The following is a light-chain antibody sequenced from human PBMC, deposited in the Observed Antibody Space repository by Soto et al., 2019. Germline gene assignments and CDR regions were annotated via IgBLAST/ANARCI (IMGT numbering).Light chain of an antibody. CDR1: SGSIASNY. Sequence: NFMLTQPHSVSESPGKTVTISCTGSSGSIASNYVQWYQQRPGSAPTTVIYEDNQRPSGVPDRFSGSIDSSSNSASLTFSGLKTEDEADYYCQSYDSSSHVVFGGGTKLTVL. CDR2: EDN. V-gene: IGLV6-57*02. J-gene: IGLJ2*01. CDR3: QSYDSSSHVV.